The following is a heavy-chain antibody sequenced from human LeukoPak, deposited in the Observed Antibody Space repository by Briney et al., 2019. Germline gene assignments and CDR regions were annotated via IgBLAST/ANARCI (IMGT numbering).Heavy chain of an antibody. CDR1: GFTFSSYE. V-gene: IGHV3-48*03. J-gene: IGHJ4*02. CDR2: IDSSGSTI. D-gene: IGHD4/OR15-4a*01. Sequence: PGGSLRLSCAASGFTFSSYEMNWVRQAPGKGLEWVSYIDSSGSTIHYADSVKGRFTISRDNSKNTLYLQMNSLRAEDTAVYYCARRAGAYSHPYDYWGQGTLVTVSS. CDR3: ARRAGAYSHPYDY.